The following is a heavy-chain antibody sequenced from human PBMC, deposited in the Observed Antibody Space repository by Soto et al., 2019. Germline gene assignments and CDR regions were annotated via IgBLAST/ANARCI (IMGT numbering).Heavy chain of an antibody. CDR3: ACDQQQLALPPCYYYGMGG. V-gene: IGHV1-18*01. CDR2: ISAYNGNT. Sequence: ASVKVSCKASGYTFTSYGVSWVRQAPGQGLEWMGWISAYNGNTNYAQKLQGRVTMTTDTSTSTAYMELRSLRSDDTAVYYCACDQQQLALPPCYYYGMGGRERG. D-gene: IGHD6-13*01. J-gene: IGHJ6*01. CDR1: GYTFTSYG.